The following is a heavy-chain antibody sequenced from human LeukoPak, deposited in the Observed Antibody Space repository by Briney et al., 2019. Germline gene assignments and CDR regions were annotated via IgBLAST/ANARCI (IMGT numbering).Heavy chain of an antibody. CDR3: SRGHYGPDY. Sequence: GGSLRLSCAASGFTFSSYEMNWVRQAPGKGLEWVSGIQRDGSSPTYADSVKGRFTISRDSAKGSVYLQMNILRAEDTAVYYCSRGHYGPDYWGQGTLVTVSS. CDR1: GFTFSSYE. CDR2: IQRDGSSP. V-gene: IGHV3-74*01. D-gene: IGHD3-16*01. J-gene: IGHJ4*02.